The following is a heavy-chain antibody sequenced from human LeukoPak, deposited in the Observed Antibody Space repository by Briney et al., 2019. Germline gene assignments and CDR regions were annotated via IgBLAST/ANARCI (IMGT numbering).Heavy chain of an antibody. CDR2: IKQDGSEK. CDR3: AKYCGGDCDQGAFDI. V-gene: IGHV3-7*01. J-gene: IGHJ3*02. CDR1: GFSFGSYW. Sequence: GGSLRLSCAASGFSFGSYWMSWVRQAPGKGLEGVANIKQDGSEKYYVDSVKGRFTISRDNAKNSLHLQMNSLRAEDTAVYYCAKYCGGDCDQGAFDIWGQGTMVTVSS. D-gene: IGHD2-21*01.